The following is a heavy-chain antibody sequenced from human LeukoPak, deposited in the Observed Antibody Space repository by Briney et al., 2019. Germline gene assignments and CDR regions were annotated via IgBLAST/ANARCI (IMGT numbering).Heavy chain of an antibody. D-gene: IGHD1-26*01. CDR2: ISSSSSYI. V-gene: IGHV3-21*01. CDR3: ARDVGWELLFDY. Sequence: GGSLRLSCAASGFTFSSYSMNWVRQAPGKGLEWVSSISSSSSYIYYADSVKGRFTISRDNAKNSLYLQMNSLRAEDTAVYYCARDVGWELLFDYWGQGTLVTVS. J-gene: IGHJ4*02. CDR1: GFTFSSYS.